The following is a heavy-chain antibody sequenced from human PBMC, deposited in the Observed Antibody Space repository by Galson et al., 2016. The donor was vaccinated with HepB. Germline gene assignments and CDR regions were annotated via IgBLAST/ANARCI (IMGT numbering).Heavy chain of an antibody. V-gene: IGHV3-23*01. J-gene: IGHJ2*01. Sequence: SLRLSCAASGFTFSSYGMHWVRQAPGKGLEWVSAISGSGGNSYYADSVKGRFTISRDNSKNTLYVQMHSLRAEDTAVYYCAKDYYDSSGYRSYWYFDLWGRGTLVTVSS. CDR2: ISGSGGNS. CDR3: AKDYYDSSGYRSYWYFDL. D-gene: IGHD3-22*01. CDR1: GFTFSSYG.